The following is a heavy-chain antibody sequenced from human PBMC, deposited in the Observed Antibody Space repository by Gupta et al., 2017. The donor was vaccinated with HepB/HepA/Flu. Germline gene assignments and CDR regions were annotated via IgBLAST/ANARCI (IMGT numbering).Heavy chain of an antibody. CDR1: GYPFSTYG. Sequence: QVQLVQSGPEVKMPGASVKVSCKASGYPFSTYGISWVRQAPGQDLEWMGWINTNNGNTNYGQKFQGRVTLTTDTSTSTAYMELGSLRSDDTAVYYCARKVLNYGFFNYWGQGSLVTVSS. V-gene: IGHV1-18*01. CDR3: ARKVLNYGFFNY. D-gene: IGHD3-10*01. J-gene: IGHJ4*02. CDR2: INTNNGNT.